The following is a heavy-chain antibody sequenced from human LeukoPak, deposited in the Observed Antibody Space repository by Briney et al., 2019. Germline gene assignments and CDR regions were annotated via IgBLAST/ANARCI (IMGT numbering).Heavy chain of an antibody. D-gene: IGHD3-16*01. Sequence: GGSLRLSCAPSGFTLRNYGIHWVRQAPGKGLEWVAAISYDGTKKFYSDSGEGRFTISRDNSMNTLYLQINSLRAEDTALYFCARDADTTTRSWYFDLWGRGTLLTVSS. J-gene: IGHJ2*01. CDR1: GFTLRNYG. CDR2: ISYDGTKK. V-gene: IGHV3-30*03. CDR3: ARDADTTTRSWYFDL.